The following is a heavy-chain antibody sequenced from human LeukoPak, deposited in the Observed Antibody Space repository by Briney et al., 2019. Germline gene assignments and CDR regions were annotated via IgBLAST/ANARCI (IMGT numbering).Heavy chain of an antibody. V-gene: IGHV3-53*01. D-gene: IGHD1-14*01. CDR2: IYSGGNT. CDR3: ARDQRGDGINYFDY. Sequence: GGSLRLSCAASGFTVSSNYMRWVRQAPGKGLEWVSVIYSGGNTYYADSVKGRFTISRDNSKNTLYLRMNGLRAEDTAVYYCARDQRGDGINYFDYWGQGTLVTVSS. CDR1: GFTVSSNY. J-gene: IGHJ4*02.